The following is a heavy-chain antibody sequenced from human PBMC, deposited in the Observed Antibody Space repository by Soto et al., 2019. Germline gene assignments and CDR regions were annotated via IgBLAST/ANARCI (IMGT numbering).Heavy chain of an antibody. V-gene: IGHV4-61*08. J-gene: IGHJ4*02. CDR1: GGSISSGGYY. D-gene: IGHD5-18*01. CDR2: IYYSGST. CDR3: ARDNGYSYGYNLDH. Sequence: SETLSLTCTVSGGSISSGGYYWSWIRQHPGKGLGWIGYIYYSGSTNYNPSLKSRVTISVDTSKNQFSLKLTSVTAADTAVYYCARDNGYSYGYNLDHWGQGTLVTVSS.